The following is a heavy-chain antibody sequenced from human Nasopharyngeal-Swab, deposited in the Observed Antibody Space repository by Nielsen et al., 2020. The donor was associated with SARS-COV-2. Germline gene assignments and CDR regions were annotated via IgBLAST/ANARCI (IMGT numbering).Heavy chain of an antibody. D-gene: IGHD4-17*01. J-gene: IGHJ6*02. V-gene: IGHV1-18*01. Sequence: ASVKGSCKASGYTFTSYGISWVRQAPGQGLEGRGWISAYNGNTNYAQKLQGRVTMTTDTSTSTAYMELRSLRSDDTAVYYCARDLVDGDYAHYYYYGMDVWGQGTTVTVSS. CDR3: ARDLVDGDYAHYYYYGMDV. CDR1: GYTFTSYG. CDR2: ISAYNGNT.